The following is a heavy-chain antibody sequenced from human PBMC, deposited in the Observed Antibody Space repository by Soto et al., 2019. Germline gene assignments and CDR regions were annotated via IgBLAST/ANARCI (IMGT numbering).Heavy chain of an antibody. V-gene: IGHV4-31*03. CDR2: IYYSGIT. D-gene: IGHD2-15*01. CDR3: ARARECSARTCYNYFDY. J-gene: IGHJ4*02. Sequence: TSVTLARACTVSGGSISSGGYYGSWIRQHPGKGLELILYIYYSGITYYNPSLKSRFTISVDTSKNQFSLKLSSVTPADMAVYYCARARECSARTCYNYFDYSGQGTRVTVSS. CDR1: GGSISSGGYY.